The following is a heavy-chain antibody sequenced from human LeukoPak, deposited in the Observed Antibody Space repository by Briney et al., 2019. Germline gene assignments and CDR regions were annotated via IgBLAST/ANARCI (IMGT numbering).Heavy chain of an antibody. CDR1: GFTFSRYS. V-gene: IGHV3-21*01. Sequence: GGSLRLSCAASGFTFSRYSMNWVRQAPGKGLEWVSSISSSSSYIYYADSVKGRFTISRDNAKNSLYLQMNSLRAEDTAVYYCARGTPRYGYGSDAFDIWGQGTMVTVSS. D-gene: IGHD5-18*01. CDR3: ARGTPRYGYGSDAFDI. J-gene: IGHJ3*02. CDR2: ISSSSSYI.